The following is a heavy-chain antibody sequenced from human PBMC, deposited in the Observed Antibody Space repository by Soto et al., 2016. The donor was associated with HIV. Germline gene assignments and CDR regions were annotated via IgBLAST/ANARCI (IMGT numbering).Heavy chain of an antibody. CDR2: IYSGGST. J-gene: IGHJ5*02. CDR3: ARDFVMVRGVIDVGWFDP. Sequence: EVQLVESGGGLVQPGGSLRLSCAASGFTVSSNYMSWVRQAPGKGLEWVSVIYSGGSTYYADSVKGRFTISRDNSKNTLYLQMNSLRAEDTAVYYCARDFVMVRGVIDVGWFDPWGQGTLVTVSS. V-gene: IGHV3-66*01. D-gene: IGHD3-10*01. CDR1: GFTVSSNY.